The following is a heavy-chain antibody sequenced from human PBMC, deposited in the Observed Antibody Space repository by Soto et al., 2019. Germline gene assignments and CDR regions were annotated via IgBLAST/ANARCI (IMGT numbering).Heavy chain of an antibody. CDR2: ISYTGNT. D-gene: IGHD6-13*01. CDR1: GDSISSRSYY. V-gene: IGHV4-39*01. Sequence: LQESGPGLVKPSETLSLTCSVFGDSISSRSYYWAWIRRPPGMGLEWSASISYTGNTYYNPSLMSRAAISGDTSKNQFSPKLTFVTAAATAVYYCARFSWYAGDSITNSYIDFWGNGATVTVSS. J-gene: IGHJ6*03. CDR3: ARFSWYAGDSITNSYIDF.